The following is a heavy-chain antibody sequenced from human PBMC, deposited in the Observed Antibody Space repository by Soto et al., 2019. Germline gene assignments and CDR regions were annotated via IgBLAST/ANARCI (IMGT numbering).Heavy chain of an antibody. CDR3: ARDYWNRRSEDRYWYFDL. CDR1: GFTFSSYW. CDR2: IKQDGSEK. D-gene: IGHD1-1*01. J-gene: IGHJ2*01. V-gene: IGHV3-7*01. Sequence: HPGGSLRLACAASGFTFSSYWMSWVRQAPGKGLEWVANIKQDGSEKYYVDSVKGRFTISRDNAKNSLYLQMNSLRAEDTAVYYCARDYWNRRSEDRYWYFDLWGRGTLVTVSS.